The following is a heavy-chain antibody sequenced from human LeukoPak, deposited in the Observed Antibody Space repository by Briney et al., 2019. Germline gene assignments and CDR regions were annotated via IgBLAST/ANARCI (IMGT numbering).Heavy chain of an antibody. CDR1: GGSFSGYY. CDR2: INHSGST. V-gene: IGHV4-34*01. CDR3: ARRASGSSP. D-gene: IGHD1-26*01. J-gene: IGHJ5*02. Sequence: SESLSLTCAVYGGSFSGYYWSWIRQPPGKGLEWIGEINHSGSTNYNPSLKSRVTISVDTSKNQFSLKLSSVTAADTAVYYCARRASGSSPWGQGNLVTVSS.